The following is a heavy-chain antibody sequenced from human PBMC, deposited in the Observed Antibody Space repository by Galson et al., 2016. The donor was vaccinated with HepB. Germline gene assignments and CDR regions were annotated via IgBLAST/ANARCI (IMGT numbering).Heavy chain of an antibody. D-gene: IGHD6-19*01. CDR1: GGSISSYY. CDR3: SRAYSSGWYAFGLHFKY. CDR2: IYYSGST. Sequence: SETLSLTCTVSGGSISSYYWSWIRQPPGKGLEWIGCIYYSGSTNYNPSLKSRATISLDTSKNQFSLKLSSVTAADTAVYYCSRAYSSGWYAFGLHFKYWGQGTLVTVSS. J-gene: IGHJ4*02. V-gene: IGHV4-59*01.